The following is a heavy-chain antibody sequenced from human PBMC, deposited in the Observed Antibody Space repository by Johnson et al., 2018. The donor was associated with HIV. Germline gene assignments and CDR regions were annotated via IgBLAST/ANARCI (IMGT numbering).Heavy chain of an antibody. CDR3: ARDGPWLQSQRDAFDI. J-gene: IGHJ3*02. Sequence: VQLVESGGGVVQPGRSLRLSCAASGFTFSSYGMHWVRQAPGKGLEWVANIKQDGTEKYYVGSVKGRFTISRDNAKNSLYLQMSSLRAEDTAVYYCARDGPWLQSQRDAFDIWGQGTMVTVSS. D-gene: IGHD5-24*01. CDR1: GFTFSSYG. CDR2: IKQDGTEK. V-gene: IGHV3-7*01.